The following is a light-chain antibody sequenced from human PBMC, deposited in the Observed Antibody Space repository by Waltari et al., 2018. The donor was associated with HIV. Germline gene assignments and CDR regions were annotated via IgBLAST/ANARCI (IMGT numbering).Light chain of an antibody. V-gene: IGKV4-1*01. CDR2: WTS. J-gene: IGKJ2*01. CDR1: WRVFYSSNNRSY. Sequence: DIVMNQCPDSLAVSLGERANINCKSTWRVFYSSNNRSYLAWFQQRPLQAPKLLISWTSTREFGVPDRFTGSGSGTDFTLTISSLQAEDVAVYYCHQYYSPPYTFGQGTKLEI. CDR3: HQYYSPPYT.